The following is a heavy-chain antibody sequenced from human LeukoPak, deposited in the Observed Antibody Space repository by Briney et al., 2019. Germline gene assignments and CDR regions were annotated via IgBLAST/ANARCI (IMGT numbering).Heavy chain of an antibody. CDR2: IKDDGRQK. CDR1: GFTFSRYW. V-gene: IGHV3-7*01. J-gene: IGHJ4*02. D-gene: IGHD2-2*01. Sequence: GGSLRLSCAPSGFTFSRYWMTWLRQAPGKGLEWVASIKDDGRQKYYVDSVKGRFTVSRDNAKDSVYLQMNSLRAEDTALYYCARDASRSFDNWGQGTLVTVSS. CDR3: ARDASRSFDN.